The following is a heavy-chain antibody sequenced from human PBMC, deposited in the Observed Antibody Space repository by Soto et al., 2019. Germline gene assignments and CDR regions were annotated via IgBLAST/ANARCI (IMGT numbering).Heavy chain of an antibody. CDR3: ARGGGVGVAGSAAFDM. CDR1: GYPVTAYY. V-gene: IGHV1-2*02. CDR2: INPATGAA. Sequence: QLHLVQSGAVVKKPGASVTVSCSASGYPVTAYYMHWVRQAPGRGLEWMGGINPATGAAKYTQTFTGRVNMARDTSTSTVFKELSGLTSEDTAVFSCARGGGVGVAGSAAFDMWGQGTLVTVSS. J-gene: IGHJ3*02. D-gene: IGHD3-3*01.